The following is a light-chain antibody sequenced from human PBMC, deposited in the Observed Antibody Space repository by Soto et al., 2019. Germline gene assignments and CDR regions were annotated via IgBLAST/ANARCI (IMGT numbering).Light chain of an antibody. CDR1: QGISSY. Sequence: AIRMTQSPSSLSASTGDRVTITCRASQGISSYLAWYQQKPGKAPKLLIYAASTLQSGVPSRFSGSGSGTDFTLPISCLQSEDFATYYCQQYYSYPPITFGQGTRLDIK. J-gene: IGKJ5*01. V-gene: IGKV1-8*01. CDR2: AAS. CDR3: QQYYSYPPIT.